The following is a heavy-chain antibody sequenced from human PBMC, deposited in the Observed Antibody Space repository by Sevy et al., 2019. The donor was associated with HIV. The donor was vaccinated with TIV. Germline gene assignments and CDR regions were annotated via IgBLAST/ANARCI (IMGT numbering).Heavy chain of an antibody. Sequence: ASVKVSCKVSGYTLTELSMHWVRQAPGKGLEWMGGFDPEDGETIYAQKFQGRVTMTEDTSTDTAYMELSSLRSEDTAVYYCATGGYSGYDFDYWGQGTLVTVPS. D-gene: IGHD5-12*01. CDR2: FDPEDGET. V-gene: IGHV1-24*01. CDR3: ATGGYSGYDFDY. J-gene: IGHJ4*02. CDR1: GYTLTELS.